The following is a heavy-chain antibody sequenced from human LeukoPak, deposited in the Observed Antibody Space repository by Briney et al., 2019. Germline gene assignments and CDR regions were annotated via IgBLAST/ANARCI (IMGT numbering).Heavy chain of an antibody. CDR1: GFTFRTSW. CDR3: ARDRAYSTFDY. D-gene: IGHD3-16*01. V-gene: IGHV3-7*01. J-gene: IGHJ4*02. CDR2: IKEDGSVK. Sequence: GGSLRLSCAASGFTFRTSWMSWVRQAPGKGLEWVANIKEDGSVKNYVNSVKGRFTISRDNAENSLYLQTHSLRAEDTAVYYCARDRAYSTFDYWGQGSLVTVSS.